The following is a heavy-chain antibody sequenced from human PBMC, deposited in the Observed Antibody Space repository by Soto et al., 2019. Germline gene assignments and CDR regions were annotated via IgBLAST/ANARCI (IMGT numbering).Heavy chain of an antibody. CDR2: IIPILGIA. J-gene: IGHJ4*02. CDR1: GGTFSSYT. CDR3: AREYTDGYFDY. D-gene: IGHD5-18*01. V-gene: IGHV1-69*08. Sequence: QVQLVQSGAEVKKPGSSVKVSCKASGGTFSSYTISWVRQAPGQGLEWMGRIIPILGIANYAQKFQGRVTITADKSTSTAYMELSRLRSEDTAVYYCAREYTDGYFDYWGQGTLVTVSS.